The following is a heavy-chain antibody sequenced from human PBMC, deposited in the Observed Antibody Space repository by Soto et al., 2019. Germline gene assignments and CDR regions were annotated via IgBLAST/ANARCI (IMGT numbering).Heavy chain of an antibody. Sequence: GGSLRLSCAASGFTFNTFGMHWVRQAPGKGPEWVALLWYDGSNKYYADSVKGRFTISRDNPRNTLYLEMNNLRVEDTAVYYCARERAVTGGTYYFDRWGQGTLDTVSS. CDR1: GFTFNTFG. J-gene: IGHJ4*02. CDR2: LWYDGSNK. CDR3: ARERAVTGGTYYFDR. V-gene: IGHV3-33*01. D-gene: IGHD6-19*01.